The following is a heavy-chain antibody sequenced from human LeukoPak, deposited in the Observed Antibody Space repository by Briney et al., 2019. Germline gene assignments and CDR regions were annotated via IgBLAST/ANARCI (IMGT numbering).Heavy chain of an antibody. D-gene: IGHD2-2*01. J-gene: IGHJ5*02. CDR2: ISSRSSHI. CDR1: GFTFSSYT. Sequence: PGGSLRLSCAASGFTFSSYTMNWVRQAPGKGLEWVSLISSRSSHIYYADSVKGRFTISRDNAKNSLYLQMNSLRADDTAVYYCARVVTAAWDWFDPWGQGTLVTVSS. V-gene: IGHV3-21*01. CDR3: ARVVTAAWDWFDP.